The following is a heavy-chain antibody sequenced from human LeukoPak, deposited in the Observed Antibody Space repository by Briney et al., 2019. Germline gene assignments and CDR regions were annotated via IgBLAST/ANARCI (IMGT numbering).Heavy chain of an antibody. CDR3: ARVEGYSYGVDY. Sequence: GGSLRLSCAASGFTFSNYSMNWVRQAPGKVLEWVSSISSSSSYIYYADSVKGRFTISRDNAKNSLFLQMNSLRAEDTAVYYCARVEGYSYGVDYWGQGTLVTVSS. J-gene: IGHJ4*02. CDR2: ISSSSSYI. CDR1: GFTFSNYS. V-gene: IGHV3-21*01. D-gene: IGHD5-18*01.